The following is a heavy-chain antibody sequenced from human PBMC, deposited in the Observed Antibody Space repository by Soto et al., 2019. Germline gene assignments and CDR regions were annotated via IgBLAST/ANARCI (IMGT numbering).Heavy chain of an antibody. CDR2: INPNSGGT. J-gene: IGHJ4*02. CDR3: ARDRDSSGWYLGY. CDR1: GYTFTGYS. Sequence: ASVKVSCKASGYTFTGYSMHWVRQAPGQGLEWMGWINPNSGGTNYAQKFQGWVTMTRDTSISTAYMELSRLRFDDTAMYYCARDRDSSGWYLGYWGQGALVTVSS. D-gene: IGHD6-19*01. V-gene: IGHV1-2*04.